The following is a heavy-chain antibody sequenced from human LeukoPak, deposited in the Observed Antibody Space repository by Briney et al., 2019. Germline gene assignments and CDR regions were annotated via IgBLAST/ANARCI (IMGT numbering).Heavy chain of an antibody. CDR2: ISSSGGST. Sequence: GGSLRLSCAASGFTFSSYAMSWVRQAPGKGLEWVSAISSSGGSTYYADSVKGRSTISRDNSKNTLYLQMNSLRGEDRAVYYCAKGIAVAGYFDYWGQGTLVTVSS. D-gene: IGHD6-19*01. V-gene: IGHV3-23*01. CDR3: AKGIAVAGYFDY. CDR1: GFTFSSYA. J-gene: IGHJ4*02.